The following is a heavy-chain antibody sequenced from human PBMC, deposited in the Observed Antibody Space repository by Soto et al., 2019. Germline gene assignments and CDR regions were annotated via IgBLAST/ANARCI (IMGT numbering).Heavy chain of an antibody. CDR1: GDTFRGYP. D-gene: IGHD3-10*01. CDR3: ARDGGFGELKY. CDR2: IIPVIGTT. Sequence: SVKVSCEASGDTFRGYPINWVRQVPGEGLEWMGRIIPVIGTTNDAQRFEGRVTFTADESTNTAYMELRGLLSGDTAVYYCARDGGFGELKYWGPGTLVTASS. J-gene: IGHJ4*02. V-gene: IGHV1-69*11.